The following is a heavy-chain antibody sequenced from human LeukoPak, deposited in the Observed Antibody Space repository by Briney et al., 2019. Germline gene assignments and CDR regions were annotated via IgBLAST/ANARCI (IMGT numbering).Heavy chain of an antibody. CDR1: GFDLSSYA. Sequence: GGSLRLSCLTSGFDLSSYAIHWVRQAPGKGLDWVAFTRYDGSKIDYLDSVKGRFTISRDNSQNTVSLLMNSLRPEDTALYYCARDKRAYTSSSTGYFDYWGRGTLVTVSS. V-gene: IGHV3-30*02. CDR2: TRYDGSKI. D-gene: IGHD6-13*01. CDR3: ARDKRAYTSSSTGYFDY. J-gene: IGHJ4*02.